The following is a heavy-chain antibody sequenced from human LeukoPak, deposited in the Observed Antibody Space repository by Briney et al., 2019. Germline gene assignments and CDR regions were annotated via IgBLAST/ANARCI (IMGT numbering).Heavy chain of an antibody. J-gene: IGHJ4*02. V-gene: IGHV1-8*03. D-gene: IGHD2-15*01. CDR2: MNPKSGNT. CDR3: ARVDGSPDY. Sequence: ASVKVSCKASGYTFTGYHMHWVRQATGQGLEWMGWMNPKSGNTGHAQKFQGRVTITRDTSISTVYMELSSLRSEDTAVYFCARVDGSPDYWGQGTLVTVSS. CDR1: GYTFTGYH.